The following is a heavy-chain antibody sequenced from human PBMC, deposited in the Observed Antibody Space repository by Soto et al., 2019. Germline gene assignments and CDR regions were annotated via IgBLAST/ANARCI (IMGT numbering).Heavy chain of an antibody. CDR2: IYYSGNT. D-gene: IGHD5-18*01. CDR1: GGSVSSGDYY. V-gene: IGHV4-61*08. CDR3: ARIPVDTSMVYWLDP. J-gene: IGHJ5*02. Sequence: SETLSLTCTVSGGSVSSGDYYWSWIRQPPGKGLEWIGYIYYSGNTNYNPSLKSRVIISVDTSKNLFSLKLTSVTAADTAVYYCARIPVDTSMVYWLDPWGQGTLVTVSS.